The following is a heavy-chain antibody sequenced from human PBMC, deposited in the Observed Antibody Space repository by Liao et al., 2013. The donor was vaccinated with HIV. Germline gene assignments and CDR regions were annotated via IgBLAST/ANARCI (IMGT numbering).Heavy chain of an antibody. J-gene: IGHJ4*02. CDR2: IYYSGST. CDR1: GGSISSTTYY. V-gene: IGHV4-39*07. Sequence: QLQLQESGPGLVKSSETLSLTCSVSGGSISSTTYYWGWIRQSPGRGLEWIGNIYYSGSTYYNPSLKSRVTISVDTSKNQFSLRLSSVTAADTAVYYCASLPRGELIRAYFGHWGQGIQVSVS. CDR3: ASLPRGELIRAYFGH. D-gene: IGHD3-16*01.